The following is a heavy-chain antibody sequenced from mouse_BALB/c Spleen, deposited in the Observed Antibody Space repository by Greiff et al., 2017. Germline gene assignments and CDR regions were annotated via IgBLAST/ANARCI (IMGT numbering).Heavy chain of an antibody. J-gene: IGHJ4*01. D-gene: IGHD2-10*02. Sequence: VQLQQSGPELVKPGASVKISCKASGYSFTGYFMNWVMQSHGKSLEWIGRINPYNGDTFYNQKFKGKATLTVDKSSSTAHMELRSLASEDSAVYYCARLYGRKTYAMDYWGQGTSVTVSA. CDR2: INPYNGDT. CDR1: GYSFTGYF. CDR3: ARLYGRKTYAMDY. V-gene: IGHV1-20*02.